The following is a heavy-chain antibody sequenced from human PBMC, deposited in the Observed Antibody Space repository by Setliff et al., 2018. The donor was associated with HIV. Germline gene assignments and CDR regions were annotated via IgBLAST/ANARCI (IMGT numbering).Heavy chain of an antibody. V-gene: IGHV3-21*01. D-gene: IGHD4-17*01. CDR2: ISSISSYI. J-gene: IGHJ4*02. CDR3: VRESLTTVSSY. Sequence: GGSLRLSCAASGFNFIRYSMNWVRQAPGKGLEWVSSISSISSYIYYAEAVKGRFTSSRDNAKNSLYLQMNSLRAEDTSVYYCVRESLTTVSSYWGQGTLVTFS. CDR1: GFNFIRYS.